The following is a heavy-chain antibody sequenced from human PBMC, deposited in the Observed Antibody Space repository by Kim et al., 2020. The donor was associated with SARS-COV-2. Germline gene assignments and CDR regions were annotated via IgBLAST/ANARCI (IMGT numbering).Heavy chain of an antibody. CDR1: TFTFSNYG. Sequence: GGSLRLSCAASTFTFSNYGMHWVRQAPGKGLEWVAVIWYDGTNQYYAESVKGRFTISRDDSKSTLYLQMNSLRAEDTAVYYCVRIGDCSGTNCHGRGFEYWGQGTLVTVSS. CDR2: IWYDGTNQ. CDR3: VRIGDCSGTNCHGRGFEY. D-gene: IGHD2-2*01. V-gene: IGHV3-33*01. J-gene: IGHJ4*02.